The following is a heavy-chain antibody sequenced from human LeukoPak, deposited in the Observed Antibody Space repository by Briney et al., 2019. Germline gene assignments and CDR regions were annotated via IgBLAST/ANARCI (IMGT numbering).Heavy chain of an antibody. J-gene: IGHJ4*02. V-gene: IGHV3-21*01. CDR1: GFTFRSYA. Sequence: PGGSLRLSCAASGFTFRSYAMHWVRQAPGKGLEWVSSISTSATYTYYADSVKGRFSVSRDNAKNSLYLQMNSLRAEDTAVYFCARDLEDYNNYGEMAIWGQGTLVTVSS. CDR3: ARDLEDYNNYGEMAI. D-gene: IGHD4-11*01. CDR2: ISTSATYT.